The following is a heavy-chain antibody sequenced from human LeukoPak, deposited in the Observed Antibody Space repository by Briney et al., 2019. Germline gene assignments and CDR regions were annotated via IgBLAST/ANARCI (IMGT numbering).Heavy chain of an antibody. CDR3: AREFGSYWGYFDY. CDR2: IQQDGSEK. J-gene: IGHJ4*02. CDR1: GFTFSNYW. V-gene: IGHV3-7*01. Sequence: GGSLRLSCAASGFTFSNYWMNWVRQAPGKGLEWVANIQQDGSEKYYVDSVKGRFTISRDNAKNSLYLQMNSLRAEDTAVYYCAREFGSYWGYFDYWGQGTLVTVSS. D-gene: IGHD1-26*01.